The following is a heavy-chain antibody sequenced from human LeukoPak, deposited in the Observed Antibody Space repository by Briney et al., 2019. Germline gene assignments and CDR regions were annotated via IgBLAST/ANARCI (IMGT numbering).Heavy chain of an antibody. V-gene: IGHV4-59*01. CDR2: IFYSGNT. Sequence: SETLSLTCTVSGGSITDYYWSWIRQPPGKGLEWIGYIFYSGNTNYNPSLKSRVTISVDTSKNHFSLRLTSVTAADTAVYYCARGGGPDYWGQGTLVTVSS. CDR3: ARGGGPDY. J-gene: IGHJ4*02. CDR1: GGSITDYY. D-gene: IGHD2-15*01.